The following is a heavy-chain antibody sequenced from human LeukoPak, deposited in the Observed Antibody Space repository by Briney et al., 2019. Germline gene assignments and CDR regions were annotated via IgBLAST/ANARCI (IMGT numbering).Heavy chain of an antibody. J-gene: IGHJ5*02. D-gene: IGHD1-26*01. CDR2: INQDESAK. CDR3: ARDQDGPGATVDH. V-gene: IGHV3-7*01. Sequence: GGSLRLSCAASGFTFSRYWMSWVRQAPGKGLEWVASINQDESAKRYVDSVKGRFTISRDNAKNTLYLQMNSLRAEDTAVYYCARDQDGPGATVDHWGQGTLVTVSS. CDR1: GFTFSRYW.